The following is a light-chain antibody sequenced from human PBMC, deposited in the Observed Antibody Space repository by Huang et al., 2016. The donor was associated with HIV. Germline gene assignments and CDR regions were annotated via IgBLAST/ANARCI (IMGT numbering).Light chain of an antibody. Sequence: DIQMTQSPSTLSASVGDRVTITCRASQSIDSYFAWYQQKPGKAPKLLIYDASSLDIWVPSRFSGSGSETEFTLTISSLQPDNFATYYCQQYHSYPGTFGQGTKVEIK. CDR3: QQYHSYPGT. V-gene: IGKV1-5*01. J-gene: IGKJ1*01. CDR1: QSIDSY. CDR2: DAS.